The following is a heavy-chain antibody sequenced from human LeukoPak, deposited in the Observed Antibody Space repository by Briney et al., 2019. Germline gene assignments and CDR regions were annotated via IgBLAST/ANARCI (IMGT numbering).Heavy chain of an antibody. J-gene: IGHJ4*02. D-gene: IGHD2-2*02. CDR1: GGSISSYY. CDR2: IYYSGST. V-gene: IGHV4-59*01. Sequence: SETLSLTCTVSGGSISSYYWSWIRQPPGKGLEWIGYIYYSGSTNYNPSLKSRVTISVDTSKNQFSLKLSSVTAADTAVYYCARDSLVPVAIQDYWGQGTLVTVSS. CDR3: ARDSLVPVAIQDY.